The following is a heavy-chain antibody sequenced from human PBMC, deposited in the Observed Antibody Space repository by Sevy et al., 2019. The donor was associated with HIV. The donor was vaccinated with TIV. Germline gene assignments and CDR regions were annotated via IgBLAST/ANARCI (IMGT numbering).Heavy chain of an antibody. D-gene: IGHD4-4*01. CDR2: SYYTGTT. CDR3: ARTTVTTLSSARNNSFDP. V-gene: IGHV4-31*03. Sequence: SETLSLTCTVSGDSINNGDYYWSWIRQHPGKGLEWIGKSYYTGTTYYNPSLKSRLRISVERSENTLALSLRSVTATDTTVDYCARTTVTTLSSARNNSFDPWGQGTLVTVSS. CDR1: GDSINNGDYY. J-gene: IGHJ5*02.